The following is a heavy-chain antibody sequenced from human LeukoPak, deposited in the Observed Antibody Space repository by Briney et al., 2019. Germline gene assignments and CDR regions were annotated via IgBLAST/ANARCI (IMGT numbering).Heavy chain of an antibody. CDR2: INPNSGGT. J-gene: IGHJ4*02. Sequence: ASVKVSFKASGYTFTGYYMHWVRQAPGQGLEWMGWINPNSGGTNYAQKFQGRVTMTRDTSISTAYMELSRLRSDDTAVYYCARDKQLWLEYYFDYWGQGTLVTVSS. V-gene: IGHV1-2*02. D-gene: IGHD5-18*01. CDR1: GYTFTGYY. CDR3: ARDKQLWLEYYFDY.